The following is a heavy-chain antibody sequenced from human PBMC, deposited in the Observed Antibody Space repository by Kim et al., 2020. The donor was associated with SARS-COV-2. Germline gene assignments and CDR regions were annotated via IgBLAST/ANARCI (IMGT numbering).Heavy chain of an antibody. CDR2: IYYSGST. CDR1: GGSISSSSYY. CDR3: AGLKPQKLVPKDAFDI. Sequence: SETLSLTCTVSGGSISSSSYYWGWIRQPPGKGLEWIGSIYYSGSTYYNPSLRSRVTISVDTSKNLFSLKLSSVTAADTAVYYCAGLKPQKLVPKDAFDIWGQGTMVTVSS. V-gene: IGHV4-39*01. D-gene: IGHD6-13*01. J-gene: IGHJ3*02.